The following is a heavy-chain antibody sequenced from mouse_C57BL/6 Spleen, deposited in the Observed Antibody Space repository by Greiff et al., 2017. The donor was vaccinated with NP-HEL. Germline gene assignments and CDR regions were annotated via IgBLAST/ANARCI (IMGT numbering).Heavy chain of an antibody. Sequence: QVQLQQSGAELMKPGASVKLSCKATGYTFTGYWIEWVKQRPGHGLEWIGEILPGSGSTNYNEKFKGKATFTADTSSNTAYMQLSSLTTEDSAIYYCARIIYYGNYEAAWFAYWGQGTLVTVSA. CDR2: ILPGSGST. V-gene: IGHV1-9*01. CDR3: ARIIYYGNYEAAWFAY. J-gene: IGHJ3*01. D-gene: IGHD2-1*01. CDR1: GYTFTGYW.